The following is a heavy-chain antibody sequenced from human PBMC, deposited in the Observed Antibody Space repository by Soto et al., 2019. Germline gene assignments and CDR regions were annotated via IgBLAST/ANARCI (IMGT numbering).Heavy chain of an antibody. J-gene: IGHJ4*02. D-gene: IGHD3-3*01. CDR2: INHSGST. CDR1: GGSFSGYY. CDR3: ATLYYDFWSGYYAY. Sequence: SETLSLTCAVYGGSFSGYYWSWIRQPPGKGLEWIGEINHSGSTNYNPSLKSRVTISVDTSKNQFSLKLSSVTAADTAVYYCATLYYDFWSGYYAYWGQGTLVTVSS. V-gene: IGHV4-34*01.